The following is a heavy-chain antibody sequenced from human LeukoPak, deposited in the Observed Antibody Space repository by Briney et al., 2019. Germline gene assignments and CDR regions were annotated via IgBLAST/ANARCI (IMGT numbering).Heavy chain of an antibody. CDR3: ARPRTYYDSWSGYPPFDY. J-gene: IGHJ4*02. Sequence: ASVKVSCKASGYTFTSYYMHWVRQAPGQGLEWMGIINPSGGSTSYAQKFQGRVTMTRDTSTRTVFMELSSLRPEDTALYYCARPRTYYDSWSGYPPFDYWGQGTLVTVSS. CDR2: INPSGGST. D-gene: IGHD3-3*01. CDR1: GYTFTSYY. V-gene: IGHV1-46*01.